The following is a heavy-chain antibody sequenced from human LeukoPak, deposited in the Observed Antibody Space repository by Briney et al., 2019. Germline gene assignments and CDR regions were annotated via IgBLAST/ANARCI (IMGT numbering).Heavy chain of an antibody. V-gene: IGHV1-69*04. Sequence: SVKVSCKASGGTFSSYAISWVRQAPGQGLEWMGRIIPILGIANYAQKFQGRVTITADKSTSTAYMELSSLRSEDTAVYYCASASFGSGQYLMDVWGQGTTVTVSS. CDR1: GGTFSSYA. CDR3: ASASFGSGQYLMDV. D-gene: IGHD3-10*01. CDR2: IIPILGIA. J-gene: IGHJ6*02.